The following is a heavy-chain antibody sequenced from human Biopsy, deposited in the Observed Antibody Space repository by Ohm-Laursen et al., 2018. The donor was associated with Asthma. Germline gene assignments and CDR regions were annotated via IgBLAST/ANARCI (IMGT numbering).Heavy chain of an antibody. Sequence: GASVNVSCKISGYSLTDLSIHWVRQAPGQGLEWMGGHDHAEGGTVNARRFQGRVTMTEDTSTDTAYMELSSLSSDDTAVYYCASDFPKDYVRYNFQFWGQGTLVTVSS. CDR2: HDHAEGGT. J-gene: IGHJ4*02. V-gene: IGHV1-24*01. CDR3: ASDFPKDYVRYNFQF. D-gene: IGHD4-17*01. CDR1: GYSLTDLS.